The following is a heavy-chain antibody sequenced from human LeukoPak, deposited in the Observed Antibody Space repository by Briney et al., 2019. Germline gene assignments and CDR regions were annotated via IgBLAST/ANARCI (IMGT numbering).Heavy chain of an antibody. J-gene: IGHJ4*02. V-gene: IGHV4-39*07. CDR2: IYHSGSS. CDR1: GGSISSSRYY. D-gene: IGHD7-27*01. Sequence: SETLSLTCTVSGGSISSSRYYWGWIRQPPGKGLEWIGRIYHSGSSYYNPSLKSRVTILVDTSKNQFSLGLSSVTAADTAVYYCTRDPWGPDYWGQGTLVTVSS. CDR3: TRDPWGPDY.